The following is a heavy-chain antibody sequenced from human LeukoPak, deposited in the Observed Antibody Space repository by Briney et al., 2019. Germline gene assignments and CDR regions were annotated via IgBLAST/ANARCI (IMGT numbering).Heavy chain of an antibody. CDR1: GFTSSDYA. J-gene: IGHJ4*02. V-gene: IGHV3-23*01. CDR2: ITGSGAST. D-gene: IGHD1-26*01. CDR3: AKGHQYSGTYYYDS. Sequence: GGSLRLSCAASGFTSSDYAMSWVRQAPGTGLEWFSAITGSGASTYYADSVGGRFTISRDNSKNTLYLQMNSLRAEDTATYYCAKGHQYSGTYYYDSWGQGTLVTVSS.